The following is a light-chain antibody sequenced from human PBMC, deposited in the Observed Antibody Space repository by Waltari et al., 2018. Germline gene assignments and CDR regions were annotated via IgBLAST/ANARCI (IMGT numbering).Light chain of an antibody. J-gene: IGLJ2*01. V-gene: IGLV4-69*01. CDR2: IDGGGGH. CDR3: QTWDPDTVV. Sequence: QLAVTQSPSASASLGASVKLTCTLSSEHSAYAIAWHQHQPGKGPRFLMKIDGGGGHTKWDGIPDRFSGFSSGAERYLTISSLQYEDEAAYYCQTWDPDTVVFGGGTKLTV. CDR1: SEHSAYA.